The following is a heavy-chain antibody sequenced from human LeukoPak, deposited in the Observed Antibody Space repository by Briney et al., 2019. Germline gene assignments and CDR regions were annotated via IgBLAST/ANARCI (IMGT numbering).Heavy chain of an antibody. CDR3: AGRRVLDASFDY. V-gene: IGHV3-66*02. J-gene: IGHJ4*02. Sequence: PGGSLRLSCAASGFTVSNNYMSWVRQAPGKGLEWVSVIYSGDNTYYVESVKGRFTISRDNSKNTLVLQMNRLRAEDTAAYYCAGRRVLDASFDYWGQGTLVTVSS. CDR2: IYSGDNT. D-gene: IGHD3-16*01. CDR1: GFTVSNNY.